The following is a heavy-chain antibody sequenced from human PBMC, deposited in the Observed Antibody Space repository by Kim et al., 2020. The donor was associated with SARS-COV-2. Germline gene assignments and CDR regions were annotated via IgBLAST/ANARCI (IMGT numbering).Heavy chain of an antibody. J-gene: IGHJ6*02. CDR1: GGSISSYY. D-gene: IGHD3-10*01. CDR2: IYYSGST. Sequence: SETLSLTCTVSGGSISSYYWSWIRQPPGKGLEWIGYIYYSGSTNYNPSLKSRVTISVDTSKNQFSLKLSSVTAADTAVYYCARAPIRFGAMGGMDVWGQGTTVTVSS. V-gene: IGHV4-59*13. CDR3: ARAPIRFGAMGGMDV.